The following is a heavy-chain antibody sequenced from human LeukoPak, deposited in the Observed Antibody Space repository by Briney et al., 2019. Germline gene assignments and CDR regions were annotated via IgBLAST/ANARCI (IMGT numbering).Heavy chain of an antibody. V-gene: IGHV3-15*05. Sequence: PGGSLRLSCAASGFTVSSNYMSWVRQAPGKGLEWVGRIKSKTDGETTGYAAPVKGRFIISRDDSKNTLYLQMNSLETEDTAVYHCARERYCSSSSCPGALDIWGQGTEVTVSS. CDR3: ARERYCSSSSCPGALDI. CDR1: GFTVSSNY. D-gene: IGHD2-2*01. CDR2: IKSKTDGETT. J-gene: IGHJ3*02.